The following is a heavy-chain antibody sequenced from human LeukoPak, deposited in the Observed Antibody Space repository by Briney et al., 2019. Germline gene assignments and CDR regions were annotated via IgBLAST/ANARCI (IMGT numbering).Heavy chain of an antibody. V-gene: IGHV4-39*02. D-gene: IGHD3-10*01. CDR3: AGVRGVISRNWFDP. CDR1: GASISSSNYY. CDR2: IYYSGST. Sequence: SETLSLTCTVSGASISSSNYYWGWIRQPPGKGLEWIVTIYYSGSTYYNPSLKSRVTISVDTSKNHFSLKLSSVTAADTAVYYCAGVRGVISRNWFDPWGQGTLVTVSS. J-gene: IGHJ5*02.